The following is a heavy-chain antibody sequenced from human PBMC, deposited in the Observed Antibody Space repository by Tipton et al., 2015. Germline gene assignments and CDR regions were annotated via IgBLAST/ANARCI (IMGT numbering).Heavy chain of an antibody. Sequence: TLSLTCAVSAYSISSDYYWGWIRQPPGKGLEWIATIYHTGSTYYNPSLKSRVTISVDTSKTQFSLKMSSVTASDTAVYYCARARGRHGGLFDSWGQGTLVTVSS. J-gene: IGHJ4*02. CDR3: ARARGRHGGLFDS. V-gene: IGHV4-38-2*01. CDR1: AYSISSDYY. D-gene: IGHD4-23*01. CDR2: IYHTGST.